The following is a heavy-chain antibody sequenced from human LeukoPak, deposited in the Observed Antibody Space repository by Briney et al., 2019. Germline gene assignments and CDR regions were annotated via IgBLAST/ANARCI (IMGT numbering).Heavy chain of an antibody. CDR2: ISRSGTTI. CDR3: ARGTITYSDY. D-gene: IGHD1/OR15-1a*01. J-gene: IGHJ4*02. CDR1: GFTFSSYG. Sequence: QPGGSLILSCAASGFTFSSYGMNWIRQAPGKGLEWVSYISRSGTTIYYADSVRGRFTISRDNAKNSLYLQMNSLRADDTAVYYCARGTITYSDYWGQGTLVTVSS. V-gene: IGHV3-48*03.